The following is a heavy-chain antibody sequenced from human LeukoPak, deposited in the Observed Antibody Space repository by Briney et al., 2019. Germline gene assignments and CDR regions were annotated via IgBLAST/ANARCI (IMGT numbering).Heavy chain of an antibody. Sequence: ASVKVSCKASGYTFTSYYMHWVRQAPGQGLEWMGIINPSGGSTSYAQKFQGRVTMTRDTSTSTVYMELSSLRSEDTVVYYCARDTFTHSSGYPYTHYYYYYMDVWGKGTTVTASS. CDR1: GYTFTSYY. CDR2: INPSGGST. CDR3: ARDTFTHSSGYPYTHYYYYYMDV. V-gene: IGHV1-46*01. J-gene: IGHJ6*03. D-gene: IGHD3-22*01.